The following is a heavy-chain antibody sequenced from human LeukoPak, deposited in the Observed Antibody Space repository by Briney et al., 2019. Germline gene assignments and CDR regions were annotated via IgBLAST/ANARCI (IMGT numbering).Heavy chain of an antibody. CDR1: GFTFDDYA. D-gene: IGHD6-19*01. Sequence: PGGSLRLSCAASGFTFDDYAMHWVRQAPGKGLEWVSGISWNSGSIGYADSVKGRFTISRDNAKNSLYLQMNSLRAEDTALYYCAKGKDPGIAVAVDYWGQGTLVTVSS. V-gene: IGHV3-9*01. CDR2: ISWNSGSI. CDR3: AKGKDPGIAVAVDY. J-gene: IGHJ4*02.